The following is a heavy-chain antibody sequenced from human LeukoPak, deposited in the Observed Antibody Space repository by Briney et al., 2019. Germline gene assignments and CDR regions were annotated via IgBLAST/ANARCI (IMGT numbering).Heavy chain of an antibody. CDR1: GFTFSSYG. CDR3: ADNLSR. CDR2: IHYDGSNK. J-gene: IGHJ4*02. D-gene: IGHD5-24*01. V-gene: IGHV3-30*02. Sequence: GGSLRLSCAVSGFTFSSYGMHWVRQAPGKGLEWVAFIHYDGSNKYYADSVKGRFTISRDNSKNTVFLQMNSLRAEDTAVYFCADNLSRWGQGTLVTVSS.